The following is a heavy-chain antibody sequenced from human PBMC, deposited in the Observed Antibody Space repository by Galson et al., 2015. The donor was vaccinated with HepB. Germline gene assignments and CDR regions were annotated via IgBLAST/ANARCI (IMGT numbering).Heavy chain of an antibody. V-gene: IGHV3-30-3*01. J-gene: IGHJ4*02. CDR1: GFTFSSYA. CDR3: ARDRRGAPIGY. D-gene: IGHD3-10*01. Sequence: SLRLSCAASGFTFSSYAMHWVRQAPGKGLEWVAVISYDGSNKYYADSVKGRFTISRDNSKNTLYLQMNSLRAEDTAVYYCARDRRGAPIGYWGQGTLVTVSS. CDR2: ISYDGSNK.